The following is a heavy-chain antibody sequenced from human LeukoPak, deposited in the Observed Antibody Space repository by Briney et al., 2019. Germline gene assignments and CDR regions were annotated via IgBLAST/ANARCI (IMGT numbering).Heavy chain of an antibody. J-gene: IGHJ4*02. D-gene: IGHD5-12*01. V-gene: IGHV1-18*01. Sequence: ASVKVSCKASGYTFTSYGISWVRQAPGQGLEWMGWISAYNGNTNYAQKLQSRVTMTTDTSTSTAYMELSSLRSEDTAVYYCATEKWRSRHRNFDYWGQGTLVTVSS. CDR1: GYTFTSYG. CDR3: ATEKWRSRHRNFDY. CDR2: ISAYNGNT.